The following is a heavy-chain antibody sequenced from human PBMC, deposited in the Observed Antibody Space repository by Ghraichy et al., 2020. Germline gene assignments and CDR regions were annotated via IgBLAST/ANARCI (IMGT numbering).Heavy chain of an antibody. CDR2: IRYDGSNK. Sequence: GGSLRLSCAASGFTFSSYGMHWVRQAPGKGLEWVAFIRYDGSNKYYADSVKGRFTISRDNSKNTLYLQMNSLRAEDTAVYYCAKTISIAAAGTPPRGDAFDIWGQGTMVTVSS. CDR3: AKTISIAAAGTPPRGDAFDI. J-gene: IGHJ3*02. V-gene: IGHV3-30*02. D-gene: IGHD6-13*01. CDR1: GFTFSSYG.